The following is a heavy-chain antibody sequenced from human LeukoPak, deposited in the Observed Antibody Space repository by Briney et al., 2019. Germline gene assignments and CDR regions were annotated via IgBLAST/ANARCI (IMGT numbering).Heavy chain of an antibody. CDR3: ARFRCSGGSCYSVFFGYFDY. J-gene: IGHJ4*02. V-gene: IGHV1-18*01. CDR2: ISAYNGNT. Sequence: ASVKVSCKASGYTYTSYGISWVRQAPGQGLEWMGWISAYNGNTNYAQKLQGRVTMTTDTSTSTAYMELRSLRSDATAVYYCARFRCSGGSCYSVFFGYFDYWGQGTLVTVSS. CDR1: GYTYTSYG. D-gene: IGHD2-15*01.